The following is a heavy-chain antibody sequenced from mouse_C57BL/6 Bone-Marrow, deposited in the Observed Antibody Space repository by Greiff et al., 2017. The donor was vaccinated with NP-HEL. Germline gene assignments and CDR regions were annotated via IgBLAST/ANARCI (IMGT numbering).Heavy chain of an antibody. V-gene: IGHV1-19*01. CDR1: GYTFTDYY. CDR3: AKDYYGSSPPDY. D-gene: IGHD1-1*01. CDR2: INPYNGGT. J-gene: IGHJ2*01. Sequence: EVQLQQSGPVLVKPGASVKMSCKASGYTFTDYYMNWVKQSHGKSLEWIGVINPYNGGTSYNQKFKGKATLTVDKSSSTAYMELNSLTSEDSAVYYCAKDYYGSSPPDYWGQGTTLTVSS.